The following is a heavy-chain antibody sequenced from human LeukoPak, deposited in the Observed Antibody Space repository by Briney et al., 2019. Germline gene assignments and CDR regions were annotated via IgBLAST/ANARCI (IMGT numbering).Heavy chain of an antibody. V-gene: IGHV3-30-3*01. CDR2: ISYDGSNK. J-gene: IGHJ3*02. Sequence: TGGSLRLSCAASGFTFSSYAMHWVRQAPGKGLEWVAVISYDGSNKYYADSVKGRFTISRDNSKNTLYLQMNSLRAEDTAVYYCARYYYDSSGYSMGYDAFDIWGQGTMVTVSS. D-gene: IGHD3-22*01. CDR1: GFTFSSYA. CDR3: ARYYYDSSGYSMGYDAFDI.